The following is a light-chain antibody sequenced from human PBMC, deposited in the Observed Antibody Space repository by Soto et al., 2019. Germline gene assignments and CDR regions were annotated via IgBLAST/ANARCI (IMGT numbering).Light chain of an antibody. CDR3: QRHSNWRYT. CDR2: DAS. J-gene: IGKJ2*01. CDR1: QSVSSF. Sequence: EIILTQSPATLSLSPGERATLSCRASQSVSSFLAWYQQKPGQPPRLLIYDASNRATGIPARFSGSGSGTDFTLTISSLEPEDFAVYYCQRHSNWRYTLGQGTKVDIK. V-gene: IGKV3-11*01.